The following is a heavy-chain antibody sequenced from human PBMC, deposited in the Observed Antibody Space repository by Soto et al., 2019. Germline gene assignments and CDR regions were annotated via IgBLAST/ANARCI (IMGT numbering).Heavy chain of an antibody. J-gene: IGHJ6*01. D-gene: IGHD2-2*01. CDR2: NIPISGTA. CDR3: ARSPGSCISLEIYYYYYYGMYV. V-gene: IGHV1-69*01. Sequence: QVQLVQSGAEVKKPGSSVKVSCKASGGTFSSYAISWVRQAPGQGLEWMGGNIPISGTANYAQKFQGRVTITADESTSTVSRELSSLRSEDTAVYFCARSPGSCISLEIYYYYYYGMYVWGQGTRVTVSS. CDR1: GGTFSSYA.